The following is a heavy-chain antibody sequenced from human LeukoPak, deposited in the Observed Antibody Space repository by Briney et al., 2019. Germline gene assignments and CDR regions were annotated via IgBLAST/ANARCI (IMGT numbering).Heavy chain of an antibody. CDR1: GLIVSNNY. V-gene: IGHV3-53*01. J-gene: IGHJ4*02. CDR3: TTTAGYNYGQY. D-gene: IGHD5-18*01. CDR2: LYIGGNT. Sequence: GGSLRLSCAASGLIVSNNYMNWVRQAPGKGLEWVSALYIGGNTYYADSVRGRFTISRDNSKNTLYLQMNSLRAEDTAIYYCTTTAGYNYGQYWGQGTLVTVSS.